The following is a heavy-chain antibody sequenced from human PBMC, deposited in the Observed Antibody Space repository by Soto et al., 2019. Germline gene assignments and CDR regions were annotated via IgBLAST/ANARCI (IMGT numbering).Heavy chain of an antibody. D-gene: IGHD1-1*01. CDR1: GFMFSNHG. J-gene: IGHJ4*02. Sequence: QVQLVESGGGVVQPGRSLRLSCAASGFMFSNHGMHWVRQAPGKGLEWVAVIWSDGNNRYYADSVKGRFTISRDNSKNTVYLQRNGLRAEGTAVYYCVRGDNWNDEASDYWGQGTLVTVSS. V-gene: IGHV3-33*01. CDR3: VRGDNWNDEASDY. CDR2: IWSDGNNR.